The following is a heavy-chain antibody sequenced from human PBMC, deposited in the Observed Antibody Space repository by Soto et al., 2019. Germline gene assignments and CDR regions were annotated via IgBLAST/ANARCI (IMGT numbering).Heavy chain of an antibody. CDR1: GGSISSGDYS. D-gene: IGHD3-3*01. Sequence: QVQLQESGPGLVKPSQTLSLTCTVSGGSISSGDYSWSWIRQHPGKGLEWIGYIYYSGSTYYNPSLKSRVTISVDTSKNQFSPKLSSVTAADTAVYYCARWWSGSRQGFDPWGQGPLVTVSS. V-gene: IGHV4-31*03. CDR3: ARWWSGSRQGFDP. J-gene: IGHJ5*02. CDR2: IYYSGST.